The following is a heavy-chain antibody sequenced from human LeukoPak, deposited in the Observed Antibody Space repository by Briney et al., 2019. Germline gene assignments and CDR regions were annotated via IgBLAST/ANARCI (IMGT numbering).Heavy chain of an antibody. D-gene: IGHD2-21*02. V-gene: IGHV4-61*01. CDR2: IYYSGST. Sequence: SETLSLTCTVSGGSISNSSYYWAWIRPPPGKGLEWIGYIYYSGSTNYNPSLKSRVTISVDTSKNQFSLKLSSVTAADTAVYYCARAYCGGDCYRGWFDPWGQGTLVTVSS. CDR3: ARAYCGGDCYRGWFDP. CDR1: GGSISNSSYY. J-gene: IGHJ5*02.